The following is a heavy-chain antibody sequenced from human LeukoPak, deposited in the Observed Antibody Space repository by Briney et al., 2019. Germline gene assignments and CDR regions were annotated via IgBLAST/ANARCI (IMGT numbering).Heavy chain of an antibody. D-gene: IGHD3-10*01. CDR2: ISGSGGST. V-gene: IGHV3-23*01. Sequence: GGSLRLSCAASGFTFSSYAMSWVRQAPGKGLEWVSAISGSGGSTCYADSVKGRFTISRDNSKNTLYLQMNSLRAEDTAVYYCAKDMTGRGAFDIWGQGTMVTVSS. CDR1: GFTFSSYA. J-gene: IGHJ3*02. CDR3: AKDMTGRGAFDI.